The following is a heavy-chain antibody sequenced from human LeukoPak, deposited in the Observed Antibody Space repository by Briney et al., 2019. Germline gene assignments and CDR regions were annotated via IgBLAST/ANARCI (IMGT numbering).Heavy chain of an antibody. D-gene: IGHD2-2*01. CDR1: GYTFTSYD. CDR3: ARSYCSSASCSDYMDV. V-gene: IGHV1-8*01. J-gene: IGHJ6*03. CDR2: MNPNSGNT. Sequence: ASVKVSCKASGYTFTSYDINWVRQATGQGLEWMGWMNPNSGNTGYAQKFQGRVTMTRDTSISTAYMELSRLRSDDTALYYCARSYCSSASCSDYMDVWGKGTTVTISS.